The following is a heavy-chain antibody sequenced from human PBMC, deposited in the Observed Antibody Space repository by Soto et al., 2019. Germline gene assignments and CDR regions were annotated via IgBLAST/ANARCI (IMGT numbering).Heavy chain of an antibody. D-gene: IGHD3-3*01. V-gene: IGHV1-2*04. CDR3: ARVREGLRFLEWPLFDY. Sequence: QVQLVQSEAEVKKPGASVKVSCKASGYTFTGYYMHWVRQAPGQGLEWMGWINPNSGGTNYAQKFQSWVTMTRDTSISTAYMELSRLRSDDTAVYYCARVREGLRFLEWPLFDYWGQGTLVTVSS. CDR1: GYTFTGYY. CDR2: INPNSGGT. J-gene: IGHJ4*02.